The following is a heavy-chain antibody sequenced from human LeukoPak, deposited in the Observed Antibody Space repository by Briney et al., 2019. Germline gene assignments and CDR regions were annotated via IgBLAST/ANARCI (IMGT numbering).Heavy chain of an antibody. D-gene: IGHD7-27*01. Sequence: GASVKVSCKASGYTFTSYYMHWVRQAPGQGLEWMGIINTSGGRTRYAQKFQGRVTMTRYMSTSTVYMELSSLRSGDTAVYYCARDNWGSEGWFDPWGQGPLVTVSS. CDR3: ARDNWGSEGWFDP. J-gene: IGHJ5*02. CDR2: INTSGGRT. V-gene: IGHV1-46*01. CDR1: GYTFTSYY.